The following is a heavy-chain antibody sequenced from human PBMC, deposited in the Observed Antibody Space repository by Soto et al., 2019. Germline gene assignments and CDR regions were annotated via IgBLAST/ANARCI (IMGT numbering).Heavy chain of an antibody. Sequence: QVQLQESGPGLVKPSQTLSLTCTVSGGSISSGGYYWSWLRQRPGKGLEWIGYIYYSGSTYNNPSLKSRDTISVDTSKNLFSLKLSSVTAADTAVYYCARGGSSSPYFDSWGQGTLVTVSS. CDR3: ARGGSSSPYFDS. CDR1: GGSISSGGYY. D-gene: IGHD6-13*01. CDR2: IYYSGST. V-gene: IGHV4-31*03. J-gene: IGHJ4*02.